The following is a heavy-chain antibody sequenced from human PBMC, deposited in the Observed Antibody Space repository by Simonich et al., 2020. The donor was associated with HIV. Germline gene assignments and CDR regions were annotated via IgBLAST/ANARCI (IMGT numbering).Heavy chain of an antibody. CDR1: GGSISSNNYY. D-gene: IGHD3-3*01. J-gene: IGHJ3*02. V-gene: IGHV4-39*01. CDR2: IYYTGST. CDR3: ARLPRSGTTMKAFDI. Sequence: QLQLQESGPGLVKPSETLSLTCTVSGGSISSNNYYWGWIRQPPGKGLEWIGSIYYTGSTQYKPSLKSRVTISGDTSKNQFSLKLSSVTAADTAVYYCARLPRSGTTMKAFDIWGQGTMVTVSS.